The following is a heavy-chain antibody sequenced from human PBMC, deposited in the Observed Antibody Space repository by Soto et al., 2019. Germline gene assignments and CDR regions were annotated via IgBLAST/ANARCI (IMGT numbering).Heavy chain of an antibody. D-gene: IGHD3-10*01. CDR2: ISYDGSNK. J-gene: IGHJ4*02. CDR1: GFTFSSYG. CDR3: AKDREGTTWFGESYYFDY. Sequence: QVQLVESGGGVVQPGRSLRLSCAASGFTFSSYGMHWVRQAPGKGLEWVAVISYDGSNKYYADSVKGRFTISRDNSKKTLYRQRSSLRAEDKAVYYCAKDREGTTWFGESYYFDYWGQGTLVTVSS. V-gene: IGHV3-30*18.